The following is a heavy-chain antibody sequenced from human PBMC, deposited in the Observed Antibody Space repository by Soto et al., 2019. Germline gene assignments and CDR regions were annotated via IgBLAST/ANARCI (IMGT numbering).Heavy chain of an antibody. CDR3: AEDGCSFPRDYFDY. D-gene: IGHD6-19*01. J-gene: IGHJ4*02. V-gene: IGHV3-30*18. CDR1: GFTFSSYG. Sequence: QVQLVESGGGVVQPGRSLRLSCAASGFTFSSYGMHWVRQAPGKGLEWVAGISYDGSNKYYADSVKGRFTLSRDNSKNTLYLQINSLRAEDTAVYYGAEDGCSFPRDYFDYWGQGTLVTVSS. CDR2: ISYDGSNK.